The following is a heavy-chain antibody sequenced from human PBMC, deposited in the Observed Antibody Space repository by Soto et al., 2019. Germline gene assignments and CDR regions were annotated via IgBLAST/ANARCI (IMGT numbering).Heavy chain of an antibody. CDR3: ARHREQWLVPAY. V-gene: IGHV4-59*08. CDR1: GGSISSYY. Sequence: SETLSLTCTVSGGSISSYYWSWIRRPPGKGLEWIGYIYYSGSTNYNPSLKSRVTISVDTSKNQFSLKLSSVTAADTAVYYCARHREQWLVPAYWGQGTLVTVSS. D-gene: IGHD6-19*01. J-gene: IGHJ4*02. CDR2: IYYSGST.